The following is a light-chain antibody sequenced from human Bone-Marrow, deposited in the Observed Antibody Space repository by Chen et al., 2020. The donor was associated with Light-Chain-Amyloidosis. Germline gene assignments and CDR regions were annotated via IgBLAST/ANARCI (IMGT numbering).Light chain of an antibody. V-gene: IGKV1-39*01. Sequence: DIQMTQSPSSLSASVGDRVTMTCRASQSISNYLNWYQQRPGKAPKLLIHSASTLQSGVPSRFSGSGFETDFTLTISSLQPEDFASDYCQQTYNAPGFGPGTKVDI. J-gene: IGKJ3*01. CDR3: QQTYNAPG. CDR2: SAS. CDR1: QSISNY.